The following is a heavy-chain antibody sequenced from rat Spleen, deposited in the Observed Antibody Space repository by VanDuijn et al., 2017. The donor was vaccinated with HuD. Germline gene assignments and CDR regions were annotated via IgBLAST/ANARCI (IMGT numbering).Heavy chain of an antibody. D-gene: IGHD1-2*01. Sequence: EVQLVETGGGLVQPGKSLKLSCVASGFTFSSYWMYWIRQAPGEGLEWVSSISPDGASTYYPDSVKGRFTISRDNAENTVYLQMNSLRSEDTATYYCGKDMNYYSSYPFYVMGAWGQGTSVTVSS. CDR1: GFTFSSYW. CDR2: ISPDGAST. J-gene: IGHJ4*01. V-gene: IGHV5-58*01. CDR3: GKDMNYYSSYPFYVMGA.